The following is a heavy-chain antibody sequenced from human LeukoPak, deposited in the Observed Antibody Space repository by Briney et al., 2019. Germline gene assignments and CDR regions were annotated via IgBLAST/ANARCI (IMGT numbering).Heavy chain of an antibody. CDR3: ARDDYDPYYYYGMDV. CDR2: INPSGGST. V-gene: IGHV1-46*01. J-gene: IGHJ6*02. Sequence: ASVKVSCKASGYTFTSYYMHWVRQAPGQGLEWMGIINPSGGSTSYAQKFQGRVTMTRDMSTSTVYMELSSLRSEDTAVYYCARDDYDPYYYYGMDVWGQGTTVTVPS. D-gene: IGHD4-17*01. CDR1: GYTFTSYY.